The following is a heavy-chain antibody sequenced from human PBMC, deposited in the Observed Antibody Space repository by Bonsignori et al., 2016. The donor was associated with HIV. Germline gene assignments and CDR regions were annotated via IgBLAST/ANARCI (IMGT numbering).Heavy chain of an antibody. CDR3: ARARTYYDFWSGPGDYYYYMDV. Sequence: VRQAPGKGLEWVSSISSSSSYIYYADSVKGRFTISRDNAKNSLYLQMNSLRAEDTAVYYCARARTYYDFWSGPGDYYYYMDVWGKGTTVTVSS. V-gene: IGHV3-21*01. D-gene: IGHD3-3*01. CDR2: ISSSSSYI. J-gene: IGHJ6*03.